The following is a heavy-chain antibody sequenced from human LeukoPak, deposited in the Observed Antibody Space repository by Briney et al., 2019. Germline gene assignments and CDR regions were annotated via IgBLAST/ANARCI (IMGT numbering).Heavy chain of an antibody. D-gene: IGHD7-27*01. V-gene: IGHV1-69*04. Sequence: SVNVSCKASGGTFSSYAISWVRQAPGQGLEWMGRIIPILGIANYAQKFQGRVTITADKSTSTAYMELSSLRSEDTAVYYCARLKWGGSPMAPYYFDYWGQGPLVTVSS. CDR2: IIPILGIA. CDR1: GGTFSSYA. J-gene: IGHJ4*02. CDR3: ARLKWGGSPMAPYYFDY.